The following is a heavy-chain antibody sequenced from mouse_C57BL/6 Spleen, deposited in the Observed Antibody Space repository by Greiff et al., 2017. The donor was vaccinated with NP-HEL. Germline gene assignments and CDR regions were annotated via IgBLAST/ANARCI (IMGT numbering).Heavy chain of an antibody. Sequence: EVKLMESGGGLVKPGGSLKLSCAASGFTFSDYGMHWVRQAPEKGLEWVAYISSGSSTIYYADTVKGRFTIARDNATNTLFLQMTSLRSEDTAMYYCARGSYGSRNAMDYWGQGTSVTVSS. J-gene: IGHJ4*01. CDR1: GFTFSDYG. CDR3: ARGSYGSRNAMDY. V-gene: IGHV5-17*01. D-gene: IGHD1-1*01. CDR2: ISSGSSTI.